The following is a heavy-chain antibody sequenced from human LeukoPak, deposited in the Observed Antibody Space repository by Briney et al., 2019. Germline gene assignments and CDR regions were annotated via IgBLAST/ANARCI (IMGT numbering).Heavy chain of an antibody. CDR3: ARCSPGDSSNFYAVLQY. Sequence: SVKASCKASGGTFSSYAVSRVRLTPGQGLEWLGGIIPVFGTTTYAQKFQAKVTMTADKSTNTAYLEISSLTSDDTAVYYCARCSPGDSSNFYAVLQYWGQGTQVTVST. J-gene: IGHJ4*02. D-gene: IGHD3-22*01. CDR2: IIPVFGTT. V-gene: IGHV1-69*06. CDR1: GGTFSSYA.